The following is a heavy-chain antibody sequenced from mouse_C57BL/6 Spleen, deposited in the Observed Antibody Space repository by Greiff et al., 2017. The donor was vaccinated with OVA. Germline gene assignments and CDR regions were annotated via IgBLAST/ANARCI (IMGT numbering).Heavy chain of an antibody. CDR3: ARGTTGGYFDY. CDR2: IDPSDSET. D-gene: IGHD1-1*01. V-gene: IGHV1-52*01. J-gene: IGHJ2*01. Sequence: QVQLQQPGAELVRPGSSVKLSCKASGYTFTSYWMHWVKQRPIQGLEWIGNIDPSDSETHYNQKFKDKATLTVDKSSSTAYMQLSSLTSEDSAVYYCARGTTGGYFDYWGQGTTLTVSS. CDR1: GYTFTSYW.